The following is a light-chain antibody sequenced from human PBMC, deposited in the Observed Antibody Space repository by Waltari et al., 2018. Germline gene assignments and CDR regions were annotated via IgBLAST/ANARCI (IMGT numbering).Light chain of an antibody. Sequence: DIQMTQSPSSLSASVGDKVTITCRASQSISTWLAWFQLKPGKAPKLLIYKASNLESGVPSRFSGSGSGTEFTLTISSLLPEDFATYYCQQYYRYYTFGQGTKLEIK. CDR1: QSISTW. V-gene: IGKV1-5*03. J-gene: IGKJ2*01. CDR3: QQYYRYYT. CDR2: KAS.